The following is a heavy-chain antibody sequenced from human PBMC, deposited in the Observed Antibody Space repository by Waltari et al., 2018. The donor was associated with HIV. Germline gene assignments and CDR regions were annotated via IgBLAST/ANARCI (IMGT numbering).Heavy chain of an antibody. D-gene: IGHD2-8*02. CDR1: GSTFPNSG. CDR2: ISGSGVTT. J-gene: IGHJ4*02. CDR3: AQGTGFSTNPFDY. Sequence: DVKILESGGGLVQPGGSLTLSCAVSGSTFPNSGLYWFRQAPEKGLEWVSGISGSGVTTYYADSVKGRFTISRDNSKNIVNLQMDNLRANDTAVYYCAQGTGFSTNPFDYWGQGTLVTVSS. V-gene: IGHV3-23*01.